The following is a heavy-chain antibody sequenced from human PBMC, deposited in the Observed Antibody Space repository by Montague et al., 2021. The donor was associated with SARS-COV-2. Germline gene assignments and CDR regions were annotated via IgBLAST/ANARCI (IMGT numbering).Heavy chain of an antibody. Sequence: SETLSLTCTVSGGSISSSSYYWGWLRQPLGKGLEWIGSIYYSGSTYYNPSLKSRVTISVDTSKNQFSLRLSSVTAADTAVYYCATYYDILTGYYIDAFDIWGQGTMVTVSS. D-gene: IGHD3-9*01. CDR2: IYYSGST. V-gene: IGHV4-39*01. CDR1: GGSISSSSYY. CDR3: ATYYDILTGYYIDAFDI. J-gene: IGHJ3*02.